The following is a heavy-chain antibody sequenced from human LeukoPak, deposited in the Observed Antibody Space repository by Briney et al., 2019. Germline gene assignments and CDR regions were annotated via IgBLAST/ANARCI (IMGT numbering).Heavy chain of an antibody. Sequence: SETLSLTCAVYGGSFSGYYWSWIRQRPGKGLEWIGEINHSGSTNYNPSLKSRVTISVDTSKNQFSLKLSSVTAADTAVYYCARRSGYSSGWYSNRYFDYWGQGTLVTVSS. CDR3: ARRSGYSSGWYSNRYFDY. CDR2: INHSGST. J-gene: IGHJ4*02. CDR1: GGSFSGYY. V-gene: IGHV4-34*01. D-gene: IGHD6-19*01.